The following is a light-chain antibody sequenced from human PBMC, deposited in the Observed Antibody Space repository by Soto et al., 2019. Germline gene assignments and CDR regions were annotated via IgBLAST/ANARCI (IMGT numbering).Light chain of an antibody. J-gene: IGKJ1*01. CDR3: QQSGSSPPT. V-gene: IGKV3-20*01. CDR1: QSLASTS. Sequence: EIVLTQSPGTLSLSPGETATLSCRASQSLASTSLAWYQQRLGQAPRLLIFGASNRATGIPDRFSGSGSGPNFTLSISRLEPEDFSVFYCQQSGSSPPTFGQGSKVDIK. CDR2: GAS.